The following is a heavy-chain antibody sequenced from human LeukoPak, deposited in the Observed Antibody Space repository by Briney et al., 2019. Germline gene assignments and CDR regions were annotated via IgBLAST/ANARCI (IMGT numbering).Heavy chain of an antibody. CDR2: IKPEGSGE. CDR1: GLTFSNHW. Sequence: GGSLRLSCAATGLTFSNHWMNWVRQAPGKGLEWVANIKPEGSGEYYVDSVKGRFIISRDNAKNSVYLQMNSLRAEDTAVYYMLTSMGYWGQGTLVTVSS. CDR3: LTSMGY. V-gene: IGHV3-7*01. D-gene: IGHD3-9*01. J-gene: IGHJ4*02.